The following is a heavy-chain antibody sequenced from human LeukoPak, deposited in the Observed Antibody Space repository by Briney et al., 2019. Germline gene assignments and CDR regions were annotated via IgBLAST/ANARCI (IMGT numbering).Heavy chain of an antibody. CDR2: IGGTGDAR. CDR3: AKERSKYISLPADY. CDR1: GFTFSNYD. V-gene: IGHV3-23*01. D-gene: IGHD1-1*01. J-gene: IGHJ4*02. Sequence: GGSLRLSCAGSGFTFSNYDMSWVRQAPGKGLEWVSGIGGTGDARAYADSVMGRSTISRDNSDNTMYLQMNSLRVEDTAIYYCAKERSKYISLPADYWGQGTLVTVSS.